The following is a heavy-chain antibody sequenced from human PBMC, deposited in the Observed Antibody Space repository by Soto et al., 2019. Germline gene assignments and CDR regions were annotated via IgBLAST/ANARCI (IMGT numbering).Heavy chain of an antibody. D-gene: IGHD3-3*01. J-gene: IGHJ4*02. Sequence: QITLKESGPTLVKPTQTLTLTCTFSGFSLSTSGVGVGWIRQPPGKALEWLALIYWDDDKRYSPSLKSRLTITKDTSKNQVVLTMTNMDHVDTATYYCAQYYDFWSGYYTPDYWGQGTLVTVSS. CDR1: GFSLSTSGVG. CDR3: AQYYDFWSGYYTPDY. V-gene: IGHV2-5*02. CDR2: IYWDDDK.